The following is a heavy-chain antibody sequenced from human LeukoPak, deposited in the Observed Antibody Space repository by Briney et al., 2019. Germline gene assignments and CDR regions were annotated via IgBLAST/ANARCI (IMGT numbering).Heavy chain of an antibody. J-gene: IGHJ4*02. CDR3: ARVNSPYYDSSGYYLS. CDR1: GGTFSSYA. Sequence: GASVKVSCKASGGTFSSYAISWVRQAPGQGLEWMGGIIPIFGTANYAQKFQGRVTITADESTGTAYMELSSLRSEDTAVYYCARVNSPYYDSSGYYLSWGQGTLVTVSS. CDR2: IIPIFGTA. V-gene: IGHV1-69*13. D-gene: IGHD3-22*01.